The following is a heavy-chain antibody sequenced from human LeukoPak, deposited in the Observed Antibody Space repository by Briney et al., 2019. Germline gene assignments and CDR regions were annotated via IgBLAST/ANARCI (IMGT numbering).Heavy chain of an antibody. CDR1: GFTFNSYA. Sequence: GGSLRLSCAASGFTFNSYAMNWVRQAPGKGLEWVSAISGNGDGTYYSYSVKGRFTISRDNSKNTLYLQMNSLRAKDTAVYYCAKAAGGYSYGYDLDYWGQGTLVTVSS. CDR3: AKAAGGYSYGYDLDY. V-gene: IGHV3-23*01. D-gene: IGHD5-18*01. J-gene: IGHJ4*02. CDR2: ISGNGDGT.